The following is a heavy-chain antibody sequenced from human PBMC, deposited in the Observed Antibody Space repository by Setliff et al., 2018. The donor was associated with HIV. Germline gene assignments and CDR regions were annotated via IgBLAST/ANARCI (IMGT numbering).Heavy chain of an antibody. J-gene: IGHJ4*02. D-gene: IGHD1-26*01. V-gene: IGHV3-21*01. CDR3: ARRPRVGATTAVDY. CDR1: GFTFSTFS. CDR2: ITSRSADI. Sequence: GGSLRLSCAASGFTFSTFSMSWVRQAPGKGLEWVSSITSRSADIYYADSVKGRFTVSRDNAKNSLYLQMNSLRAEDTAVYYCARRPRVGATTAVDYWGQGTLVTVSS.